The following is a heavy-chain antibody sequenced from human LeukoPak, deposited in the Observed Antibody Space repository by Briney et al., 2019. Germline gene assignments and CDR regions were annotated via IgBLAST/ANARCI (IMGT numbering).Heavy chain of an antibody. CDR3: ARGHSGSYYFDY. D-gene: IGHD1-26*01. Sequence: SQTLSLTCAVSGGSISGGGYSWSWIRQPPGKGLEWIGYIYHSGSTYYNPSLKSRVTISVDRSKNQFSLKLSSVTAADTAVYYCARGHSGSYYFDYWGQGTLVTVSS. CDR1: GGSISGGGYS. V-gene: IGHV4-30-2*01. CDR2: IYHSGST. J-gene: IGHJ4*02.